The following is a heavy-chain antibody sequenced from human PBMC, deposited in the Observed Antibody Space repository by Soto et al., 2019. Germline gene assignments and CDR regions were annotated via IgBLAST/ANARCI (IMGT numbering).Heavy chain of an antibody. CDR3: ARRVVT. D-gene: IGHD3-3*01. J-gene: IGHJ1*01. V-gene: IGHV4-31*03. CDR2: FYDSGST. Sequence: QVQLQESGPGPVKPSQTLSLTSTGSCGSRSTGGDYWNWLRQHPGKGLEGIGYFYDSGSTYYNPSLKSRVTISVNTYTNQSSLKLSHVTAADKAVAYCARRVVTGGQGTLVTVSS. CDR1: CGSRSTGGDY.